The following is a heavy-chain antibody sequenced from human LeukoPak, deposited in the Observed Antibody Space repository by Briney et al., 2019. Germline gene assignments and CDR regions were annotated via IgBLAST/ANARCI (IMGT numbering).Heavy chain of an antibody. Sequence: GGSLRLSCAASGXSFSTYYLNWVRQAPGKGLEWVSCISSGSTYIFYADSVRGRFAIPRDNAKNSLYLQMNSLRAEDTAVYYCARENHGSFDYWGQGSLVTVSS. D-gene: IGHD1-14*01. CDR3: ARENHGSFDY. CDR1: GXSFSTYY. J-gene: IGHJ4*02. CDR2: ISSGSTYI. V-gene: IGHV3-21*01.